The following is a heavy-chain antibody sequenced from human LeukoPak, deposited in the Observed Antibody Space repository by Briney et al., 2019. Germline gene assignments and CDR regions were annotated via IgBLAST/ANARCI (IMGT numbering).Heavy chain of an antibody. CDR2: MNPNSGNT. J-gene: IGHJ3*02. CDR3: ARAPNEAFDI. CDR1: GYTFTSYD. V-gene: IGHV1-8*03. Sequence: GASVKVSCKASGYTFTSYDISWVRQATGQGLEWMGWMNPNSGNTGYAQKFQGRVTITRNTSISTAYMEVSSLRSEDTAVYYCARAPNEAFDIWGQGTMVTVSS.